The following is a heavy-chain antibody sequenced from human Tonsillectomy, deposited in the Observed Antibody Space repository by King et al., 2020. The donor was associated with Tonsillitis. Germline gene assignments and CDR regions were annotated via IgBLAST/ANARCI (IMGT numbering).Heavy chain of an antibody. V-gene: IGHV3-23*04. Sequence: VQLVESGGGLVQPGGSLRLSCADSGSTFSSYAMTWGRQAPGKGLEWVSRISGSGGRTHYADSVKGRFTISSDNSKSTLYLQLNNLRAEDTAVYFCARDGFCSTTNCYTGAFDFWSQGTAVTVSS. CDR1: GSTFSSYA. CDR3: ARDGFCSTTNCYTGAFDF. CDR2: ISGSGGRT. D-gene: IGHD2-2*02. J-gene: IGHJ3*01.